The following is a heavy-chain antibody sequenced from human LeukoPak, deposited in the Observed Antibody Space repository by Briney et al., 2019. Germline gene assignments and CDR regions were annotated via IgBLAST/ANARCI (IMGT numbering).Heavy chain of an antibody. D-gene: IGHD6-25*01. Sequence: PGGSLRLSCAASGLTSSVSAIHWVRQASGKGLEWVGRIKTKADNYATAYAASVKGRFTISRDDSTNTAYLQMNSLKTEDTAVYYCTHPAYYYNVDVWGKGTTVTVSS. CDR1: GLTSSVSA. J-gene: IGHJ6*04. V-gene: IGHV3-73*01. CDR2: IKTKADNYAT. CDR3: THPAYYYNVDV.